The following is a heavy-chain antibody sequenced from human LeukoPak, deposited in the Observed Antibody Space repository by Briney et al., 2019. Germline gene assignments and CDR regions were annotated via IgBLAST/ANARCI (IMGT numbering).Heavy chain of an antibody. CDR2: ISGSGGNT. Sequence: GGSLRLSCVASGFTFSTFFMTWVRRAPGPGLEWVSAISGSGGNTYYTDSVKGRFTISRDNSKNTLYLQMNNLRAEDTALYHCAKGGHFDFWGQGALVTVSS. J-gene: IGHJ4*02. V-gene: IGHV3-23*01. CDR3: AKGGHFDF. CDR1: GFTFSTFF. D-gene: IGHD6-25*01.